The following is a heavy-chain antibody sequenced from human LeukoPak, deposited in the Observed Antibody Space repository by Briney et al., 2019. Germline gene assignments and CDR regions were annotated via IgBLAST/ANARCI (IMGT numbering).Heavy chain of an antibody. CDR3: AREGAAGSAYYPLGF. D-gene: IGHD3-22*01. Sequence: SETLSLTCSASGYPISSGYYWGWIRQPPGKGLEWIGSIYHRGSTYYDPSLKSRVTISVDTSKNHFSLRLTSVTAADSAVYFCAREGAAGSAYYPLGFWGQGTLVTVSS. J-gene: IGHJ4*02. CDR1: GYPISSGYY. CDR2: IYHRGST. V-gene: IGHV4-38-2*02.